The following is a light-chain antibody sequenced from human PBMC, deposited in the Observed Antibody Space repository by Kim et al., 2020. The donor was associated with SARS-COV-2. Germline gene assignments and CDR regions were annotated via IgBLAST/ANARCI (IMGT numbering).Light chain of an antibody. V-gene: IGLV1-44*01. CDR1: ITNNGRRP. CDR3: VAWDDSLNGPV. Sequence: GQSVTIPCPGGITNNGRRPLNWYQQFPGMAPKLLIYSNNQRSSRVPDRFSASTSGTSASLAISGLHSEDEADYYCVAWDDSLNGPVFGGGTQLTVL. J-gene: IGLJ3*02. CDR2: SNN.